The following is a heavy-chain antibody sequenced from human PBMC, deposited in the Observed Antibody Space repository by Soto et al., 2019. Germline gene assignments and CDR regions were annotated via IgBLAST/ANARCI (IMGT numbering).Heavy chain of an antibody. J-gene: IGHJ4*02. CDR2: ISYDGSNK. Sequence: QVQLVESGGGVVQPGRSLRLSCAASGFTFSSYGMHWVRQAPGKGLEWVAVISYDGSNKYYADSVKGRFTISRDNSKNTLYLQMYSLRAEDTAVYYCAKDFSHYFDYWGQGTLVTVSS. CDR1: GFTFSSYG. CDR3: AKDFSHYFDY. V-gene: IGHV3-30*18.